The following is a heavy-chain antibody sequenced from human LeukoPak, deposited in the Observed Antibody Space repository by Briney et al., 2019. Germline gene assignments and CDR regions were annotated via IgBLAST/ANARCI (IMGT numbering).Heavy chain of an antibody. V-gene: IGHV4-39*01. J-gene: IGHJ3*02. D-gene: IGHD5-24*01. Sequence: SETLSLTCTVSGALISSSNYYWGWIRQPPGKGLEWVGTFYYSGSTYYNPSLKSRVTISVDTSRTQFSLKLSSVTAADTAVYYCARHASYNDYAFDIWGQGTMVTVSS. CDR3: ARHASYNDYAFDI. CDR1: GALISSSNYY. CDR2: FYYSGST.